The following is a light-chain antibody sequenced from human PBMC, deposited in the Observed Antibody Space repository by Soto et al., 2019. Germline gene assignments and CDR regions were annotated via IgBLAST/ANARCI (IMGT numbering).Light chain of an antibody. CDR3: QHYHNLPPFT. CDR1: QDIRTS. J-gene: IGKJ3*01. CDR2: GAS. Sequence: DLPMTQSPSSLSASVGARVSITCQASQDIRTSLSWFQQKPGRAPKLLIYGASNLETGVPSRFRGSGSGTDFTFTISSLHPEDIATYYCQHYHNLPPFTFGPGTKVDIK. V-gene: IGKV1-33*01.